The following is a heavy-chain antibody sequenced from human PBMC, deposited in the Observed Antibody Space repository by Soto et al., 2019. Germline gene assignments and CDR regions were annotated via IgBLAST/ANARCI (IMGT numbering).Heavy chain of an antibody. CDR1: GFTFSSYA. J-gene: IGHJ4*02. CDR2: ISGSGGST. D-gene: IGHD2-15*01. CDR3: AKDTGYCSGGSCYFTDY. Sequence: GGSLRLSCAASGFTFSSYAMSWVRQAPGKGLEWVSAISGSGGSTYYADSVKGRFTISRDNSKNTLYLQMNSLRAEDTAVYYCAKDTGYCSGGSCYFTDYWGQGTLVTVSS. V-gene: IGHV3-23*01.